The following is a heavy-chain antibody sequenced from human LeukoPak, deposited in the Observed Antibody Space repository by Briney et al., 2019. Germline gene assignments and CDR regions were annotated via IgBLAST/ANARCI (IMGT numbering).Heavy chain of an antibody. CDR1: GDSISSGSYY. CDR3: ARNYDFWSGYLDY. Sequence: PSETLSLTCTVSGDSISSGSYYWSWIRQPAGKGLEWIGRIYTSGSTNYNPSLKSRVTISADTSKNQFSLKLTSVTAADTAVYYCARNYDFWSGYLDYWGQGTLVTVSS. J-gene: IGHJ4*02. V-gene: IGHV4-61*02. CDR2: IYTSGST. D-gene: IGHD3-3*01.